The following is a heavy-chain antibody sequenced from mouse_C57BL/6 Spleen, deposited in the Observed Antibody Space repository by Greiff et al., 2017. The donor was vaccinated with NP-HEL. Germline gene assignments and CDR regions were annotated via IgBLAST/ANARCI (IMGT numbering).Heavy chain of an antibody. J-gene: IGHJ3*01. Sequence: VQLKASGGGLVKPGGSLKLSCAASGFTFSDYGMHWVRQAPEKGLEWVAYISSGSSTIYYADTVKGRFTITRDNAKNTLFLQMTSLRSEDTAMYYCAGCGTWFAYWGQGTLVTVSA. CDR1: GFTFSDYG. V-gene: IGHV5-17*01. CDR2: ISSGSSTI. CDR3: AGCGTWFAY.